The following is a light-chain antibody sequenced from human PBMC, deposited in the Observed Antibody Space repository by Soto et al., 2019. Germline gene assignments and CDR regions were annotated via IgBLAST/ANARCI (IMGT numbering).Light chain of an antibody. CDR2: SAS. V-gene: IGKV3-20*01. J-gene: IGKJ4*01. CDR3: QQYGNSVN. CDR1: QSVYNNY. Sequence: EIVLTQSPGTVSLSPGERATLSCRASQSVYNNYIAWYQQSPGQAPRVLTYSASTRATGTPDRFSGSGSGTDFTFTISRLEPEDSAVYYCQQYGNSVNFGGGTKV.